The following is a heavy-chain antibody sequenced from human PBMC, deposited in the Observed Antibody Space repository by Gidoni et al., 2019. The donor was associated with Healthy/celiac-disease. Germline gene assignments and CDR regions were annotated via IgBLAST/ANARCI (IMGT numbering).Heavy chain of an antibody. V-gene: IGHV5-10-1*01. CDR3: ARHGLAAAGNNWFDP. CDR1: GYSFTSYW. D-gene: IGHD6-13*01. CDR2: IEPSDPYT. Sequence: EVQLVQSGAEVIQPGESLRISCKGSGYSFTSYWISWVRTRPGKGLEWVGRIEPSDPYTNYSPSFPGHRTISADKSISTAYLQWSSLKASDTAMYYCARHGLAAAGNNWFDPWGQGTLVTVSS. J-gene: IGHJ5*02.